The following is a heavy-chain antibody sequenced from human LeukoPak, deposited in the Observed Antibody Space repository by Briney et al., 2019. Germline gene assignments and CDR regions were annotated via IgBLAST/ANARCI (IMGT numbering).Heavy chain of an antibody. V-gene: IGHV3-7*01. CDR3: AREGYCSGGSCYGAFDI. CDR1: GFTFSSYW. Sequence: GGSLRLSCAASGFTFSSYWMSWVRQAPGKGLEWVANIKQDGSEKYYVDSVKGRLTISRDNAKNSLYLQMNSLRAEDTAVYYCAREGYCSGGSCYGAFDIWGQGTMVTVSS. D-gene: IGHD2-15*01. CDR2: IKQDGSEK. J-gene: IGHJ3*02.